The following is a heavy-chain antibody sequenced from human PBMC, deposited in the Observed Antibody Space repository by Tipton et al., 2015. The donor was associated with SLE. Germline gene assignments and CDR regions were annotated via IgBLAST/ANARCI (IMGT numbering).Heavy chain of an antibody. CDR2: ISSDGSKK. Sequence: SLRLSCVASEFTFRSFWMIWVRQAPGKGLEWVALISSDGSKKDYADSVKGRVTISRDNSKNTLYLQMNSLRAEDTAVYYCARDAIEVVASYYYYMDVWGKGTTVTVSS. D-gene: IGHD2-15*01. CDR3: ARDAIEVVASYYYYMDV. J-gene: IGHJ6*03. CDR1: EFTFRSFW. V-gene: IGHV3-30*03.